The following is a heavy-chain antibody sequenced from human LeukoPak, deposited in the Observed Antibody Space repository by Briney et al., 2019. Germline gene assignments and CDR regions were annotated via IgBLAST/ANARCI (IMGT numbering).Heavy chain of an antibody. D-gene: IGHD3-16*01. Sequence: SETLSLTCTVSGGSISSYYWSWVRQPPGKGLEWIGYIYYSGSTNYNPSLKSRVTISVDTSKNQFSLKLSSVTAADTAVYYCARGGEGGIDYWGQGTLVTVSS. J-gene: IGHJ4*02. CDR2: IYYSGST. CDR3: ARGGEGGIDY. CDR1: GGSISSYY. V-gene: IGHV4-59*12.